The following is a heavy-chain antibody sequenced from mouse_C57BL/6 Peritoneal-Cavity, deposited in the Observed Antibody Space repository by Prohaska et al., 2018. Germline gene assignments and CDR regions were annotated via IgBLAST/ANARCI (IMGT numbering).Heavy chain of an antibody. CDR3: MRYGPYWYFDV. D-gene: IGHD3-1*01. CDR1: GFTFSGFW. J-gene: IGHJ1*03. CDR2: IKSYGSAI. V-gene: IGHV11-2*01. Sequence: EVQLLETGGGLVQPGGSRGLSCEGSGFTFSGFWMSWVRQTPGKTLEWIGDIKSYGSAINYAPSIKDRFTIFRDNDKSTLYLQMSNVRSEDTATYFCMRYGPYWYFDVWGTGTTVTVSS.